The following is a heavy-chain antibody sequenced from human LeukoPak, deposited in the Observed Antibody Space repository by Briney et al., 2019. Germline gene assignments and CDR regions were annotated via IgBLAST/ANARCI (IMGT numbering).Heavy chain of an antibody. V-gene: IGHV3-23*01. CDR3: AKGKSYFDY. CDR2: ISGSGGST. CDR1: GFTLSTYG. Sequence: GGSLRLSCAASGFTLSTYGMHWVRQAPGKGLEWVSAISGSGGSTYYADSVKGRFTISRDNSKNTLYLQMNSLRAEDTAVYYCAKGKSYFDYWGQGTLVTVSS. J-gene: IGHJ4*02.